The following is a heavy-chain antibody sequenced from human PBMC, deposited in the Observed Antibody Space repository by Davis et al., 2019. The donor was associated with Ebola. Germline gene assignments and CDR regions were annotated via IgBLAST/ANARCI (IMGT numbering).Heavy chain of an antibody. V-gene: IGHV3-23*01. CDR2: ISGSGGST. CDR1: GFTFSSYA. J-gene: IGHJ6*02. CDR3: ARDGGYCSSTSCYTGAYYYGMDV. Sequence: PGGSLRLSCAASGFTFSSYAMSWVRQAPGKGLEWVSAISGSGGSTYYADSVKGRFTISRDNSKNTLYLQMNSLRAEDTAVYYCARDGGYCSSTSCYTGAYYYGMDVWGQGTTVTVSS. D-gene: IGHD2-2*02.